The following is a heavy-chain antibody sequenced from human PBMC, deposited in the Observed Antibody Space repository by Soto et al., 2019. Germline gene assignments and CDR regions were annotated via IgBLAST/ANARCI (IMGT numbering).Heavy chain of an antibody. Sequence: ASVKVSFKASGYTFTSYALHWVRQARGERPEWMGWINAANGDTKYSKKFQGRVTITRDTSASTGYMELSSLRSEDTAVYFCGRSVVGATGEILYNAMDVWGQGTAVTVSS. CDR1: GYTFTSYA. J-gene: IGHJ6*02. D-gene: IGHD1-26*01. CDR2: INAANGDT. CDR3: GRSVVGATGEILYNAMDV. V-gene: IGHV1-3*01.